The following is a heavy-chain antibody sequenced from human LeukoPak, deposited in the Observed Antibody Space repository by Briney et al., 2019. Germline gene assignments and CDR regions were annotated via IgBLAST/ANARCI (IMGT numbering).Heavy chain of an antibody. V-gene: IGHV4-4*02. D-gene: IGHD2-21*01. CDR2: ISHGGST. CDR1: GGSISSNNG. J-gene: IGHJ4*02. Sequence: PSETLSLTCAASGGSISSNNGWSWVRQPPGKGLEWIGEISHGGSTIYNPSLKSRVTISVDTSKKQFSLKLSSVTAADTAVYYCAREGDSRYFDYWGQGALVTVSS. CDR3: AREGDSRYFDY.